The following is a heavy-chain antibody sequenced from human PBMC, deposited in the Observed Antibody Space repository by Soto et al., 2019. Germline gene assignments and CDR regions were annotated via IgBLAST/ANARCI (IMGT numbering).Heavy chain of an antibody. CDR1: AFTFSSYT. CDR2: ISSSSSTI. Sequence: GGSLRLSCAASAFTFSSYTMNWVRQAPGKGLEWVSYISSSSSTIYYADSVKGRFTISRDNAKNSLYLQMNSLRAEDTAVYYCARYDSSGYYWPYYYYGMDVWGQGTTVTVSS. CDR3: ARYDSSGYYWPYYYYGMDV. V-gene: IGHV3-48*01. J-gene: IGHJ6*02. D-gene: IGHD3-22*01.